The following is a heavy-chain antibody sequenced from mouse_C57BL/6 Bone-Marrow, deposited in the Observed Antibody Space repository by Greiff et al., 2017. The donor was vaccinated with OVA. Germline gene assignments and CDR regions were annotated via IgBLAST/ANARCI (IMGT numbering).Heavy chain of an antibody. Sequence: DVQLQESVAELVRPGASVKLSCTASGFNIKNTYMHWVKQRPEQGLEWIGRIDPANDNTKYAPKFQGKATMTAATSSNTAYLQLSSLSSEDTAVYCCARGNFGSSFYAMDYWGQGTSVTVSS. CDR1: GFNIKNTY. CDR2: IDPANDNT. CDR3: ARGNFGSSFYAMDY. V-gene: IGHV14-3*01. J-gene: IGHJ4*01. D-gene: IGHD1-1*01.